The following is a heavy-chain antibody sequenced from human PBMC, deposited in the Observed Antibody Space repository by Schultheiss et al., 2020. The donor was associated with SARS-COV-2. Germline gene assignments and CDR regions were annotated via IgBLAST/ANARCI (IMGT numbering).Heavy chain of an antibody. CDR3: AKDIGQWLATGAFDI. D-gene: IGHD6-19*01. V-gene: IGHV3-73*01. CDR2: IRSKANSYAT. CDR1: GFTFSGSA. J-gene: IGHJ3*02. Sequence: GGSLRLSCAASGFTFSGSAMHWVRQASGKGLEWVGRIRSKANSYATAYAASVKGRFTISRDDSKNTAYLQMNSLRAEDTAVYYCAKDIGQWLATGAFDIWGQGTMVTVSS.